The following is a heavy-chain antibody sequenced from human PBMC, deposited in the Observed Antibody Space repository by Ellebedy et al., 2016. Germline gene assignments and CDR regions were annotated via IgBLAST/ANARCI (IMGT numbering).Heavy chain of an antibody. J-gene: IGHJ4*02. CDR2: INQHGSEK. Sequence: GESLKISCAASEFTVSNNYMSWVRQAPGKGLEWVANINQHGSEKYYVDSVKGRFTISRDNAKNSLYLQMDSLRAEDTAVYYCARDWPLGLRGLTEIDHWGQGTLVTVSS. V-gene: IGHV3-7*01. D-gene: IGHD3-10*01. CDR1: EFTVSNNY. CDR3: ARDWPLGLRGLTEIDH.